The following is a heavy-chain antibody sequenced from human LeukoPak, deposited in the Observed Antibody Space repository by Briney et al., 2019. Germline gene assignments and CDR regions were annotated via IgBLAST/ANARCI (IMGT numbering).Heavy chain of an antibody. J-gene: IGHJ6*02. CDR3: ARFGTGLYYYYYGMDV. Sequence: GASVKVSCKASGYTFTGYYMHWVRQATGQGLEWMGWMNPNSGNTGYAQKFQGRVTMTRNTSISTAYMELSSLRSEDTAVYYCARFGTGLYYYYYGMDVWGQGTTVTVSS. CDR1: GYTFTGYY. V-gene: IGHV1-8*02. D-gene: IGHD3-10*01. CDR2: MNPNSGNT.